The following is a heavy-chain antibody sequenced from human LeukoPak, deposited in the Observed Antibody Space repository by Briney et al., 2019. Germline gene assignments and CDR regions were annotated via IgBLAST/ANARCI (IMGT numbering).Heavy chain of an antibody. D-gene: IGHD6-13*01. CDR1: GGSISSYY. V-gene: IGHV4-59*08. J-gene: IGHJ4*02. CDR2: IYYSGST. Sequence: SETLSLTCTVSGGSISSYYWSWIRQPPGKGLEWIGYIYYSGSTNYNPSLKSRVTISVDTSKNQFSLKPSSVTAADTAVYYCARLPRQQLVPYFDYWGQGTLVTVSS. CDR3: ARLPRQQLVPYFDY.